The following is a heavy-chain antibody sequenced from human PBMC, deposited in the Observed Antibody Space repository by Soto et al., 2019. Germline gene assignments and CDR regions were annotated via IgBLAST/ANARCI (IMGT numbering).Heavy chain of an antibody. D-gene: IGHD3-9*01. CDR2: IYHSGST. CDR1: GGSISSNY. V-gene: IGHV4-59*01. J-gene: IGHJ4*02. Sequence: SETLSLICTVSGGSISSNYWTWIRQPPGKGLEWIGYIYHSGSTNYNPSLKSRVTISIDTSKNQFSLKLRSVTAADTAVYYCVREYYDILTGYSTFDYWGQGTLVTVSS. CDR3: VREYYDILTGYSTFDY.